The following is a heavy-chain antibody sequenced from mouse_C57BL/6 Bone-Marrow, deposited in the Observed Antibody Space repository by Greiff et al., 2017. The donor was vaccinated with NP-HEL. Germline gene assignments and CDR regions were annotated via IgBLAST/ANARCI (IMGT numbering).Heavy chain of an antibody. D-gene: IGHD1-1*01. Sequence: VKLQESGAELARPGASVKMSCKASGYTFTSYTMHWVKQRPGQGLEWIGYINPSSGYTKYNQKFKDKATLTADKSSSTAYMQLSSLTSEDSAVYYCARPDLLPDYWGQGTTLTVSS. J-gene: IGHJ2*01. CDR1: GYTFTSYT. CDR3: ARPDLLPDY. V-gene: IGHV1-4*01. CDR2: INPSSGYT.